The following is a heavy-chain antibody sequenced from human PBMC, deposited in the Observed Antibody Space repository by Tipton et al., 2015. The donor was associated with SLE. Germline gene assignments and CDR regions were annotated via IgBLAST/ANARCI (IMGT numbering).Heavy chain of an antibody. CDR3: ARGRTSWSDFDY. V-gene: IGHV4-38-2*01. D-gene: IGHD3-3*01. J-gene: IGHJ4*02. Sequence: TLSLTCAVSGYSISSGYYWGWIRQPPGKGLEWIGSIYYSGSTYYNPSLKSRVTISVDTSKNQFSLKLSSVTAADTAVYYCARGRTSWSDFDYWGQGTLVTVSS. CDR2: IYYSGST. CDR1: GYSISSGYY.